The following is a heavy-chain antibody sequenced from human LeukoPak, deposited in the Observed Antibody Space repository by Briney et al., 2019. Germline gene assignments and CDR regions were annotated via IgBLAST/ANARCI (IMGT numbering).Heavy chain of an antibody. CDR3: ASIAARPGFDYYYGMDV. Sequence: SETLSLTCAVYGGPFSGYYWSWIRQPPGKGLEWIGEINHSGSTNYNPSLKSRVTISVDTSKNQFSLKLSSVTAADTAVYYCASIAARPGFDYYYGMDVWGQGTTVTVSS. D-gene: IGHD6-6*01. CDR2: INHSGST. J-gene: IGHJ6*02. V-gene: IGHV4-34*01. CDR1: GGPFSGYY.